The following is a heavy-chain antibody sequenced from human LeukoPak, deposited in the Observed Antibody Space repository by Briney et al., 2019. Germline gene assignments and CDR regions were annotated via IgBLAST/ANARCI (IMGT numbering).Heavy chain of an antibody. CDR2: IYYSGST. D-gene: IGHD6-13*01. Sequence: SETLSLTCTVSGGSISSYYWSWLRQPPGKGLEWIGYIYYSGSTNYNPSLKSRVTISVDTSKNQFSLKLSSVTAADTAVYYCARTTAAGTYYFDYWGQGTLVTVSS. CDR3: ARTTAAGTYYFDY. J-gene: IGHJ4*02. V-gene: IGHV4-59*01. CDR1: GGSISSYY.